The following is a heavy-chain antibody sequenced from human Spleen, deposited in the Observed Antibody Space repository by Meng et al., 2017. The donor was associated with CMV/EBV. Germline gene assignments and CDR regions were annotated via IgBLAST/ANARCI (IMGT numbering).Heavy chain of an antibody. CDR1: GFTFDDYA. D-gene: IGHD6-13*01. V-gene: IGHV3-23*01. J-gene: IGHJ4*01. CDR2: ITASGGST. CDR3: AKAFSASWYREYYDD. Sequence: GGSLRLSCAASGFTFDDYAMHWVRQAPGKGLAWVSAITASGGSTYYADSVKGRFTVSRDNSKNTLYLQMNSLRAEDTAVYYCAKAFSASWYREYYDDWGQGTLVTVSS.